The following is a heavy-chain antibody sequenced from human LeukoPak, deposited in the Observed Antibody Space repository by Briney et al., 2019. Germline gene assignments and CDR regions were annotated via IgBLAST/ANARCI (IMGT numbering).Heavy chain of an antibody. D-gene: IGHD1-1*01. CDR3: ASLGWSDDRDFDY. CDR1: GFTFRNYA. Sequence: GSLRLSCAASGFTFRNYAIYWVRQAPGKGLQYVSAISSNGGSTYYANSVRGRFTVSRDNSKNTLYLQMGSLRAEDTAVYYCASLGWSDDRDFDYWGQGTLVTVSS. CDR2: ISSNGGST. V-gene: IGHV3-64*01. J-gene: IGHJ4*02.